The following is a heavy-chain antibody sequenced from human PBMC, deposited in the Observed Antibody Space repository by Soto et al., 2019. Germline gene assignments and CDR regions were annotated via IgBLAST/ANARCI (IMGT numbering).Heavy chain of an antibody. CDR2: ISSSSSTK. Sequence: GGSLRLSCAASGFTLSGYSMNWVRQTPGKGLEWISYISSSSSTKYYADSVKGRFTISRDNAKNSLYLQMNSLRVEDTAVYYCASSRYDSGSYFDYWGQGALVTVSS. V-gene: IGHV3-48*01. CDR3: ASSRYDSGSYFDY. J-gene: IGHJ4*02. D-gene: IGHD3-10*01. CDR1: GFTLSGYS.